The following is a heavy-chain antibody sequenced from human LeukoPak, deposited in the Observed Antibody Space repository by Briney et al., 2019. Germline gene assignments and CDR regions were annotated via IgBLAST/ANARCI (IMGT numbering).Heavy chain of an antibody. V-gene: IGHV3-30*04. J-gene: IGHJ4*02. Sequence: GGSLRLSCAASGFTFSSYAMHWVRQAPGKGLEWVAVISYDGSNKYYADSVKGRFTISRDNSKNTLYLQMNSLRAEDTAVYYCARWSFHCSGGSCYSGFDYWGQGTLVTASS. CDR3: ARWSFHCSGGSCYSGFDY. D-gene: IGHD2-15*01. CDR1: GFTFSSYA. CDR2: ISYDGSNK.